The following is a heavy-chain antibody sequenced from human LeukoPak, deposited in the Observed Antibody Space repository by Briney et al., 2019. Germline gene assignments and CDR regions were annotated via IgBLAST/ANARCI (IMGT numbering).Heavy chain of an antibody. CDR1: GGTFSSYA. CDR2: IIPIFGTA. Sequence: SVKVSCKASGGTFSSYAISWVRQAPGQGLEWMGGIIPIFGTANYAQKFQGRVAITADESTSTAYMELSSLRSEDTAVYYCARREYYYDSSGYSEFDYWGQGTLVTVSS. V-gene: IGHV1-69*13. J-gene: IGHJ4*02. D-gene: IGHD3-22*01. CDR3: ARREYYYDSSGYSEFDY.